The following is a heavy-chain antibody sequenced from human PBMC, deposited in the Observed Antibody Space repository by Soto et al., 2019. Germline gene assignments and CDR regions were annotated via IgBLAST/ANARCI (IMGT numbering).Heavy chain of an antibody. CDR2: ISDSGGST. Sequence: PGGSLRLSCAASGFTFSSYAMSWVRQAPGKGLERVSAISDSGGSTYYADSVKGRFTISRDDSKNTLYLQMNSLRAEDTAVYYCAKQAPYNGNDPTWFDSWGQGTMLTVSS. D-gene: IGHD1-1*01. CDR1: GFTFSSYA. CDR3: AKQAPYNGNDPTWFDS. V-gene: IGHV3-23*01. J-gene: IGHJ5*01.